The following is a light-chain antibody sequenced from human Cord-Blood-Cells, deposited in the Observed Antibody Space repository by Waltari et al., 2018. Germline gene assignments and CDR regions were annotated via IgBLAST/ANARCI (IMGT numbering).Light chain of an antibody. CDR1: SSNIGNNA. Sequence: QSVLTQPPSVSEPPRQRVTISCSGSSSNIGNNAVNWYQRLPGKAPKLLIYYDDLLPSGVSDRFSGSKSGTSASLAISGLQSEDEADYYCAAWDDSLNGPVFGGGTKLTVL. CDR2: YDD. V-gene: IGLV1-36*01. CDR3: AAWDDSLNGPV. J-gene: IGLJ3*02.